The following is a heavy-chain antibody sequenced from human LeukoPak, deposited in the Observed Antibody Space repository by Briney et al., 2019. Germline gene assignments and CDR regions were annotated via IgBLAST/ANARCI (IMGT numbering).Heavy chain of an antibody. Sequence: QPGGSLRLSCAASGFTFSSYEMNWVRQAPGKGLEWVSHISSSGSTIYYADSVKGRFTISRDNSKNSLYLEMNSLRVEDTAVYYCARSAGIAATIVLGYWGQGTLVTVSS. CDR2: ISSSGSTI. J-gene: IGHJ4*02. CDR3: ARSAGIAATIVLGY. D-gene: IGHD5-12*01. CDR1: GFTFSSYE. V-gene: IGHV3-48*03.